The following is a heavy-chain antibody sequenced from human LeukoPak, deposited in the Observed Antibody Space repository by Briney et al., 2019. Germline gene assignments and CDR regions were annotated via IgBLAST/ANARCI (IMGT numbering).Heavy chain of an antibody. D-gene: IGHD3-3*01. Sequence: SQTLSLTCTVSGGAISSGDYYWSWIRQPPGKGLEWIGYLYYSGSTYYNPSLKSRVTISVDTSKNQFSLKLSSVTAADTAVYYCARSLGDFWSGSPNFDYWGQGTLVTVSS. CDR1: GGAISSGDYY. CDR2: LYYSGST. J-gene: IGHJ4*02. CDR3: ARSLGDFWSGSPNFDY. V-gene: IGHV4-30-4*08.